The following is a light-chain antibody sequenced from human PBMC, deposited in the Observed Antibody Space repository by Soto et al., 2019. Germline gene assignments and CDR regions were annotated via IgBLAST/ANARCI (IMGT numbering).Light chain of an antibody. V-gene: IGKV1-39*01. CDR2: AAS. Sequence: IQLTQSPSSLSASVGDRVTITCRASQDISTYLAWYHQKPGKAPKLLIYAASSLQSGVPSRFSGSGSGADFTLTISSLQPEDFATYYCQQSYSAPTFGGGTKVEIK. J-gene: IGKJ4*01. CDR1: QDISTY. CDR3: QQSYSAPT.